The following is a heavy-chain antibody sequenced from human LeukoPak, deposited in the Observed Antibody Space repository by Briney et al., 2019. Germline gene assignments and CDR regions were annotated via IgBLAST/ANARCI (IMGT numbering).Heavy chain of an antibody. Sequence: SQTLSLTCTVSGGSISSGSYYWSWIRQPAGKGLEWIGRIYTSGSTNYNPSLKSRVTISVDTSKNQFSLKLSSVTAADTAVYYCARGSIAARPRYMDVWGKGTTVTVSS. J-gene: IGHJ6*03. D-gene: IGHD6-6*01. CDR1: GGSISSGSYY. V-gene: IGHV4-61*02. CDR2: IYTSGST. CDR3: ARGSIAARPRYMDV.